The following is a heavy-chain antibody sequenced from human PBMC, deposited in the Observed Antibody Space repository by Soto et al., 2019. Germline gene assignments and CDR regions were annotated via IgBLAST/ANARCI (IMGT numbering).Heavy chain of an antibody. CDR2: IWYDGSNK. V-gene: IGHV3-33*01. CDR3: AREEAGAYCGGDCYLYYYYGMDV. Sequence: HPGGSLRLSCAASGFTFSSYGMHWVRQAPGKGLEWVAVIWYDGSNKYYADSVKGRFTISRDNSKNTLYLQMNSLRAEDTAVYYCAREEAGAYCGGDCYLYYYYGMDVWGQGTTVTVSS. CDR1: GFTFSSYG. J-gene: IGHJ6*02. D-gene: IGHD2-21*02.